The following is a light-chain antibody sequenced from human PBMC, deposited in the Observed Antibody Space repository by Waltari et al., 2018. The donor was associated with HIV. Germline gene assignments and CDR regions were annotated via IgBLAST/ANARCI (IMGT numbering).Light chain of an antibody. CDR1: QTIGYY. V-gene: IGKV1-39*01. Sequence: DIQLTHSPTSLAASVGDRVTITCRSSQTIGYYLNWYQQIPGRPPKLLIHSASTLQSGVPSRFTGSGSGTDFTLTISGLQREDFATYFCQQSYGTPPWTFGQGTRVEV. CDR3: QQSYGTPPWT. CDR2: SAS. J-gene: IGKJ1*01.